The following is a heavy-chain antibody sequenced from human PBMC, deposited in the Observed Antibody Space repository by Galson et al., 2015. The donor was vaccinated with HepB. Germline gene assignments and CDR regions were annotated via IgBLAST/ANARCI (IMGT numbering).Heavy chain of an antibody. Sequence: SVKVSCKVSGYTLTELSMHWVRQAPGKGLEWMGGFDPEDGETIYAQKFQGRVTITADESTSTAYMELSSLRSEDTAVYYCASQARITMVRGGYFDYWGQGTLVTVSS. J-gene: IGHJ4*02. D-gene: IGHD3-10*01. CDR1: GYTLTELS. CDR3: ASQARITMVRGGYFDY. V-gene: IGHV1-24*01. CDR2: FDPEDGET.